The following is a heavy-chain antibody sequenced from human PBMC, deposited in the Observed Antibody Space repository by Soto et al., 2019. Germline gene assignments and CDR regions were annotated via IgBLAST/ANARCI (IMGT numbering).Heavy chain of an antibody. CDR2: MNPNSGNT. D-gene: IGHD6-13*01. Sequence: EASVKVSCKASEYTFTSYDINWVRQATGQGHEWMGWMNPNSGNTGYAQKFQGRVTMTRNTSISTAYMELSSLRSEDTAVYYCAILNPYSSSWYGMDVWGQGTTVTVSS. V-gene: IGHV1-8*01. J-gene: IGHJ6*02. CDR1: EYTFTSYD. CDR3: AILNPYSSSWYGMDV.